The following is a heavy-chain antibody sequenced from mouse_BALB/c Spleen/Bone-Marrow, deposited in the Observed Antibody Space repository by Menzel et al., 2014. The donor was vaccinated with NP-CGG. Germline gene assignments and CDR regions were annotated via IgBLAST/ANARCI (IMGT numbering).Heavy chain of an antibody. D-gene: IGHD1-1*01. CDR2: IRNKPNGYTT. J-gene: IGHJ2*01. Sequence: EVKVVESGGGLVQPGGSLRLSCATSGFTFXDYYMSWVRQPPGKALEWLGFIRNKPNGYTTEYSASVKGRFTISRDNSQSILYLQMNTLRVEDSATYYCTRDMGLLRFDYWGQGTTLTVSS. CDR1: GFTFXDYY. V-gene: IGHV7-3*02. CDR3: TRDMGLLRFDY.